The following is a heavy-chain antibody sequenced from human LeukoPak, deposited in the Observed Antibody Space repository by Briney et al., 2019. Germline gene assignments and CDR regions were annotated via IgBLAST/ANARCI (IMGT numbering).Heavy chain of an antibody. V-gene: IGHV1-2*02. CDR2: INPNSGGT. D-gene: IGHD1-26*01. Sequence: ASVKVSCKASGYTFTGYYMHWVRQAPGQGLEWMGWINPNSGGTNYAQKFQGRVTMTRDTSISTAYMELSRLRSDDTAVYYCARDRLPWENSEIDYWGQGTLVTVSS. CDR1: GYTFTGYY. J-gene: IGHJ4*02. CDR3: ARDRLPWENSEIDY.